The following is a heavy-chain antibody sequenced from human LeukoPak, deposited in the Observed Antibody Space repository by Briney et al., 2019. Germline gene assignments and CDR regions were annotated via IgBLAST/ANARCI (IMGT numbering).Heavy chain of an antibody. D-gene: IGHD1-14*01. CDR2: IAYDGSTK. CDR3: ASRSPGPDYYFDY. CDR1: GFTFSSFP. V-gene: IGHV3-30*01. Sequence: GGSLRLSCAASGFTFSSFPMHWVRQAPGKGLEWVAVIAYDGSTKYYGGSLKGRFTISRDNSKSTLFLQMNSLRAGDTAVYYCASRSPGPDYYFDYWGRGTLVTVSS. J-gene: IGHJ4*02.